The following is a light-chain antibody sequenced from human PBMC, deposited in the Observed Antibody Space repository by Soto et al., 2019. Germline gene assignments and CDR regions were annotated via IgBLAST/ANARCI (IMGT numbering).Light chain of an antibody. CDR3: ATWDDSRNKV. CDR1: SSNIGGNT. CDR2: NNN. V-gene: IGLV1-44*01. Sequence: QSVLTQPPSASGTPGQRGTISCSGSSSNIGGNTVNWYQQLPGTAPKLLIYNNNQRPSGVPDRFSGSKSGTSASLAISGLQSEDEADYYCATWDDSRNKVFGTGTKVTVL. J-gene: IGLJ1*01.